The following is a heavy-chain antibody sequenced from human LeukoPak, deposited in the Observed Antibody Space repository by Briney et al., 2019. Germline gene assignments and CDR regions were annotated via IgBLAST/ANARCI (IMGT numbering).Heavy chain of an antibody. CDR1: GFTFSVYG. CDR2: IWSDGSNK. J-gene: IGHJ4*02. CDR3: ARASGPFDY. V-gene: IGHV3-33*01. Sequence: PGRSLRLSCAASGFTFSVYGMHWVRQAPGKGLEWVGVIWSDGSNKYYADPVKGRFTISRDNSKNTLYLQMNSLRAEDTAVYSCARASGPFDYWGQGTLVTVSS. D-gene: IGHD3-10*01.